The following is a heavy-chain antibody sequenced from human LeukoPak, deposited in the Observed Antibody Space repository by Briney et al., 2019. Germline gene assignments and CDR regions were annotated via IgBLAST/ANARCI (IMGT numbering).Heavy chain of an antibody. CDR1: GGSITTYY. CDR3: ARDKAGSSSVDY. CDR2: IYSSGST. Sequence: SETLSLTCTVSGGSITTYYWSWIRQSAGKALEWIGRIYSSGSTNYNPSLKSRVTMSVDKSKNQFSLRLTSVTAADMAVYYCARDKAGSSSVDYWGQGTLVTVSS. D-gene: IGHD6-13*01. J-gene: IGHJ4*02. V-gene: IGHV4-4*07.